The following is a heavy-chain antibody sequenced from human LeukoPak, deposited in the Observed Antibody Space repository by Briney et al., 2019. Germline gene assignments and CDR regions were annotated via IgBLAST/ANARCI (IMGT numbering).Heavy chain of an antibody. CDR3: AREVGVPAALTYYYYGMDV. CDR1: GFTFSSYG. Sequence: GGSLRLSCAASGFTFSSYGMHWVRQAPGKGLEWVAVIWYDGRNKYYADSVKGRFTISRDNSKNTLYLQMNSLRAEDTAVYYCAREVGVPAALTYYYYGMDVWGQGTTVTVSS. D-gene: IGHD2-2*01. CDR2: IWYDGRNK. J-gene: IGHJ6*02. V-gene: IGHV3-33*01.